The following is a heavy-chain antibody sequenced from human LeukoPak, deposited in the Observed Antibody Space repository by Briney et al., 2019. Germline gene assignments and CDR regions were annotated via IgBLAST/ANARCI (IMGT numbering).Heavy chain of an antibody. CDR2: IWYDGSNK. D-gene: IGHD2-15*01. Sequence: GGSLRLSCAASGFTFRSYAMSWVRQAPGKGLEWVAVIWYDGSNKYYADSVKGRFTISRDNSKNTLYLQMNSLRAEDTAVYYCARDGVVVVAATHSYYYYYGMDAWGQGTTVTVSS. CDR1: GFTFRSYA. V-gene: IGHV3-33*08. J-gene: IGHJ6*02. CDR3: ARDGVVVVAATHSYYYYYGMDA.